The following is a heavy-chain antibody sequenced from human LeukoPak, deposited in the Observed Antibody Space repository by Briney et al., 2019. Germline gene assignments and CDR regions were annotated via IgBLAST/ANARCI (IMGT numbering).Heavy chain of an antibody. J-gene: IGHJ4*02. V-gene: IGHV1-18*01. CDR1: GYTFTSYG. CDR3: ARSGYCGGDCYSSPFDY. CDR2: ISAYNGNT. D-gene: IGHD2-21*02. Sequence: ASVKVSCKASGYTFTSYGISWVRQAPGQGLEWMGWISAYNGNTNYAQKLQGRVTMTTDTSTSTAYMELRSLRSDDTAVYYCARSGYCGGDCYSSPFDYWGQGTLVTVSS.